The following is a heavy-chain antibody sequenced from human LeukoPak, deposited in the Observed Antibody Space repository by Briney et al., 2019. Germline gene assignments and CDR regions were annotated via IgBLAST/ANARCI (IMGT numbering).Heavy chain of an antibody. V-gene: IGHV4-34*01. D-gene: IGHD1-14*01. CDR1: GGSFSDYY. Sequence: SETLSLTCAVYGGSFSDYYWSWIRQPPGKGLEWIGEINHSGSTNYNPSLESRVTISIDTSENQFSLRLSSVTAADTAVYYRARVGHNVGHYYGMDVWGQGTTVTVSS. CDR3: ARVGHNVGHYYGMDV. J-gene: IGHJ6*02. CDR2: INHSGST.